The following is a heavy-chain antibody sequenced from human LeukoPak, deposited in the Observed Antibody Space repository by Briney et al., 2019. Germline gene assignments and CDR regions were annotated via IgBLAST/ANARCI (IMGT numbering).Heavy chain of an antibody. Sequence: EASVKVSCKASGGTFSSYAISWVRQAPGQGLEWMGGIIPIFGTANYAQKFQGRVTITADKSTSTAYMELSSLRSEDTAVYYCARSILRYYYNASGYYPYYFDYWGQGMLVTVSS. V-gene: IGHV1-69*06. J-gene: IGHJ4*02. CDR3: ARSILRYYYNASGYYPYYFDY. CDR1: GGTFSSYA. CDR2: IIPIFGTA. D-gene: IGHD3-22*01.